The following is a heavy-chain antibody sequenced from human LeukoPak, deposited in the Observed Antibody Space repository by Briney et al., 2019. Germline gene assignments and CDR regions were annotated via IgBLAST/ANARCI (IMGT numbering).Heavy chain of an antibody. CDR1: GFTFSSYG. Sequence: GGSLRLSCAASGFTFSSYGMSWVRQAPGKGLEWVSAISGSGGSTFYSDSVKGRFTISRDNSKNTLYLQMSSLRAEDTAVYYCTNPRPRTASDDYWGQGTLVTVSS. D-gene: IGHD5-18*01. J-gene: IGHJ4*02. CDR3: TNPRPRTASDDY. CDR2: ISGSGGST. V-gene: IGHV3-23*01.